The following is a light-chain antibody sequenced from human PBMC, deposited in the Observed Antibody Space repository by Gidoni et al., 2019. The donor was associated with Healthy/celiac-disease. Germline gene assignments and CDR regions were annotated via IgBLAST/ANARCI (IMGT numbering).Light chain of an antibody. Sequence: DIQMTQSPSSLSASVGDRVTSTCRASQSISSYLNWSQQKPGKAPTLLIYAASSLQIGVPSRFSGSGSGTDFTLTISSLQPEDFATYYCQQSYSTPVTFGQGTKLEIK. CDR2: AAS. CDR3: QQSYSTPVT. V-gene: IGKV1-39*01. J-gene: IGKJ2*01. CDR1: QSISSY.